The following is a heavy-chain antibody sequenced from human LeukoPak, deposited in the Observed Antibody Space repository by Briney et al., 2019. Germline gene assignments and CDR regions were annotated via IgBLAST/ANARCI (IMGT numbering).Heavy chain of an antibody. CDR2: ISGSGGST. CDR1: GFTFSSYA. Sequence: SGGSLRLSCAASGFTFSSYAMSWVRQAPGKGLEWVSAISGSGGSTYYADSVKGRLTISRDNSKNTLYLQMNSLRAEDTAVYYCAKDLVVVSYFDYWGQGTLVTVSS. V-gene: IGHV3-23*01. J-gene: IGHJ4*02. CDR3: AKDLVVVSYFDY. D-gene: IGHD3-22*01.